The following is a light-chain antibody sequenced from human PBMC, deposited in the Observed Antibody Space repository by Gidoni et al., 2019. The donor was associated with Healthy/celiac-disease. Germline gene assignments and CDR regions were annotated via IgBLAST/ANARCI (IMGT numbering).Light chain of an antibody. J-gene: IGLJ3*02. CDR1: SSDVGGYNY. CDR3: SSYTSSSAWV. Sequence: GSPGQSITISCTGTSSDVGGYNYVSWYQQHPRKAPKRMIHDVSNRPSGVSNRFSGSKSGNTASLTISGLQAEDEADYYCSSYTSSSAWVFGGGTKLTVL. V-gene: IGLV2-14*04. CDR2: DVS.